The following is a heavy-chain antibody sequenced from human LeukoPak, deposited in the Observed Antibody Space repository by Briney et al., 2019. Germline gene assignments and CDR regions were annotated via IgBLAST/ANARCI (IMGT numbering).Heavy chain of an antibody. J-gene: IGHJ4*02. CDR3: AKAGGSGWYYFEY. CDR1: GFTFSSYA. Sequence: GGTLRLSCAASGFTFSSYAMSWVRQAPGKGLEWVSGISGRDSTTYYADSVKGRFTISRDNSKKTLHLQMNSLRAEDTAIYYCAKAGGSGWYYFEYWGQGTLVTVSS. V-gene: IGHV3-23*01. D-gene: IGHD6-19*01. CDR2: ISGRDSTT.